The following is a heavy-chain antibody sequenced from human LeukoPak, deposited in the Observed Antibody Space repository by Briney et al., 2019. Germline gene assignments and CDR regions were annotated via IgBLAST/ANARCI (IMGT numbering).Heavy chain of an antibody. CDR3: ARAPYYYGAVGFDY. Sequence: PGGSLRLSCAASGFTFSSYGMHWVRQAPGKGLEWVAVIWYDGSNKYYADSVKGRFTFSRDNSKNTLYLQMNSLRAEDTAVYYCARAPYYYGAVGFDYWGQGTLVTVSS. J-gene: IGHJ4*02. V-gene: IGHV3-33*01. D-gene: IGHD3-10*01. CDR1: GFTFSSYG. CDR2: IWYDGSNK.